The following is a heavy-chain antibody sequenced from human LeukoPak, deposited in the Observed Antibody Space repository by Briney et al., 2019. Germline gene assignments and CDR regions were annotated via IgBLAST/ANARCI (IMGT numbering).Heavy chain of an antibody. J-gene: IGHJ5*02. CDR3: ARGYCSGGSCDWFDP. D-gene: IGHD2-15*01. Sequence: ASVKVSCKASGYTFTSYGISWVRQAPGQGLEWMGWISAYNGNTNYAQKLQGRVTMTTDTSTSTAYMELRSLRSDDTAVYYCARGYCSGGSCDWFDPWGQETLVTVSS. V-gene: IGHV1-18*04. CDR2: ISAYNGNT. CDR1: GYTFTSYG.